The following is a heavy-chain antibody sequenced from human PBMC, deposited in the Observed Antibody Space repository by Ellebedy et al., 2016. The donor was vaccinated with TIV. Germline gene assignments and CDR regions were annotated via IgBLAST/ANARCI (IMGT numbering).Heavy chain of an antibody. J-gene: IGHJ2*01. V-gene: IGHV3-30*04. D-gene: IGHD6-19*01. CDR2: ISSDGSHK. CDR1: GCTFSNCP. Sequence: GESLKIACAASGCTFSNCPMHWVRQAPGKGPEWVAVISSDGSHKYYADSVKGRLIISRDNSKNTLYVQMNSLRIEDTAVYFCAREISGVGSWYFDFWGRGTLATVSS. CDR3: AREISGVGSWYFDF.